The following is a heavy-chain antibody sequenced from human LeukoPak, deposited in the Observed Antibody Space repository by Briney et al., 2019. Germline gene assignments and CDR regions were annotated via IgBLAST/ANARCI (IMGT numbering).Heavy chain of an antibody. Sequence: GGSLRLACAGSGFTFSSHAMSWVRQAPGKGLEWVSAITISGDNTLYADSVKGRFTISRDNSKNMLYLQMNSLRVEDTALYYCAQEIRPNDYLGQGTLVTVSS. V-gene: IGHV3-23*01. CDR1: GFTFSSHA. D-gene: IGHD4-17*01. J-gene: IGHJ4*02. CDR3: AQEIRPNDY. CDR2: ITISGDNT.